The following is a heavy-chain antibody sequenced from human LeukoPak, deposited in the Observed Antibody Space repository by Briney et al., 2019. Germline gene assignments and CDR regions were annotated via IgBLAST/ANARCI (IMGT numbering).Heavy chain of an antibody. CDR2: IFYSGST. V-gene: IGHV4-39*07. CDR1: GGSISTSSYY. Sequence: SETLSLTCTVSGGSISTSSYYWGWVRQPPGKGLEWIGNIFYSGSTYYSPSLKSRVTISLDTSRNQFSLKLNSVTAADTAVYYCARVTVHGYSDYWGQGTLVTVSS. D-gene: IGHD5-24*01. J-gene: IGHJ4*02. CDR3: ARVTVHGYSDY.